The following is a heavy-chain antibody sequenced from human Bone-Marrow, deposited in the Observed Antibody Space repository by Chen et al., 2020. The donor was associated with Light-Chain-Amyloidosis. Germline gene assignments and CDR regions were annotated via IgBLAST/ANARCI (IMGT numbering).Heavy chain of an antibody. J-gene: IGHJ5*02. CDR1: GFTFSNYD. CDR2: VTNSSSNI. CDR3: ASSAPDPSS. Sequence: EVQLVESGGGLVKPGGSLRLSCAASGFTFSNYDMNWVRQVPGKGLEWISAVTNSSSNIYYADSVRGRFTISRDNAKNSLYLQMNSPRAEDTAMYYCASSAPDPSSWGQGTLVTVSS. V-gene: IGHV3-21*01.